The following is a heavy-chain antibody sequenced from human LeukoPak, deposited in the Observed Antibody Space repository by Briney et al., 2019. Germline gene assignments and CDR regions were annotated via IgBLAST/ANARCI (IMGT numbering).Heavy chain of an antibody. CDR1: GGSFSGYY. CDR3: ARHYYDSSGYLSDY. V-gene: IGHV4-34*01. J-gene: IGHJ4*02. D-gene: IGHD3-22*01. CDR2: INHSGST. Sequence: PSETLSLTCAVYGGSFSGYYWSWIRQPPGKGLEWIGEINHSGSTNYNPSLKSRVTISVDTSKNQFSLKLSSVTAADTAVYYCARHYYDSSGYLSDYWGQGTLVTVSS.